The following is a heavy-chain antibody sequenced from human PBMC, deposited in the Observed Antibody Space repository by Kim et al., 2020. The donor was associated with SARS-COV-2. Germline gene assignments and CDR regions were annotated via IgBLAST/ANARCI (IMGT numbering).Heavy chain of an antibody. CDR3: AKGSSWYLTDWFDP. D-gene: IGHD6-13*01. Sequence: ADSVKGRFTISRANSKNTLYLQMNSLRAEDTAVYYCAKGSSWYLTDWFDPWGQGTLVTVSS. J-gene: IGHJ5*02. V-gene: IGHV3-23*01.